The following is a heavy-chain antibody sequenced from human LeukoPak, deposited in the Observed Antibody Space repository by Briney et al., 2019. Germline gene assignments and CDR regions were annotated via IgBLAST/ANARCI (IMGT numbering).Heavy chain of an antibody. V-gene: IGHV3-30-3*01. CDR3: AREGYDFWSGYSTAYDY. CDR1: GFTFSSYA. D-gene: IGHD3-3*01. J-gene: IGHJ4*02. CDR2: ISYDGSNK. Sequence: GGSLRLSCAASGFTFSSYAMPWVRPAPGKGLEWVAVISYDGSNKYYADSVKGRFTISRDNSKNTLYLQMNSLRAEDTAVYYCAREGYDFWSGYSTAYDYWGQGTLVTVSS.